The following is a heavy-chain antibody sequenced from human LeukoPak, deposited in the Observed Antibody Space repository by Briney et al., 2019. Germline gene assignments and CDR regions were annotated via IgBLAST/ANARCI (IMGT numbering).Heavy chain of an antibody. CDR2: IYSTGRS. J-gene: IGHJ4*02. V-gene: IGHV4-4*07. Sequence: SETLSLTCTVSGGSISNYFWSWVRQPAGKGLEWIGRIYSTGRSDYNPSLKSRITMSVDTSKNQFSLKLSSVTAADTAVYYCARGTYYYGSGSYPFDYWGQGTLVTVSS. CDR1: GGSISNYF. D-gene: IGHD3-10*01. CDR3: ARGTYYYGSGSYPFDY.